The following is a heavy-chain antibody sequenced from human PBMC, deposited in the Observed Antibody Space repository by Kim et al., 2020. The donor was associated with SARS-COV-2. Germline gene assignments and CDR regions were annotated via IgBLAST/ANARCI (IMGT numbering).Heavy chain of an antibody. CDR3: ARVSSLSHFDY. CDR2: IRKKVNSYTT. J-gene: IGHJ4*02. V-gene: IGHV3-72*01. Sequence: GGSLRLSCAASGFIFSDHYMDWVRQAPGKGLEWVGRIRKKVNSYTTEYAASVKGRFTISRDDSKKSLYLQMNSLKTEDTAVYYCARVSSLSHFDYWGQGILVTVSS. CDR1: GFIFSDHY.